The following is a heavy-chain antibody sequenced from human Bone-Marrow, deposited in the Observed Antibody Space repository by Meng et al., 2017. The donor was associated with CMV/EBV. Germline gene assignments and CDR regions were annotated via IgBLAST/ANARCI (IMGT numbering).Heavy chain of an antibody. V-gene: IGHV4-39*07. CDR2: IYYSGST. CDR3: ARDNGPSGSYYENWFDP. D-gene: IGHD1-26*01. Sequence: SETLSLTCTVSGGSISSSSYYWGWIRQPPGKGLEWIGSIYYSGSTYYNPSLKSRVTISVDTSKNQFSLKLSSVTAADTAVYYCARDNGPSGSYYENWFDPWGQGTLVTVSS. CDR1: GGSISSSSYY. J-gene: IGHJ5*02.